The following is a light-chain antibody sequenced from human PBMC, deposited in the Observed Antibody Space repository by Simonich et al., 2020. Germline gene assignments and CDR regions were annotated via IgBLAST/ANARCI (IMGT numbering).Light chain of an antibody. CDR3: QQYNSYSPT. Sequence: DIQMTQSPSTLSASVGNRVTITCRASQSISSWLAWYQQKPGKSPKLLLYKASSLESGVPARLSGRGSGTEFTLTISSLQPDDFATYYCQQYNSYSPTFGGGTKVEIK. CDR1: QSISSW. CDR2: KAS. V-gene: IGKV1-5*03. J-gene: IGKJ4*01.